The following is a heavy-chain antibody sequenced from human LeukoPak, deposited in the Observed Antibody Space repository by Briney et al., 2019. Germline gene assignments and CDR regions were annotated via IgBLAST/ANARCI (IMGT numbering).Heavy chain of an antibody. CDR2: INHSGST. CDR3: ARGRSYSSSPFDY. Sequence: SETLSLTCAVYGGSFSGYYWSWIRQPPGKGLEWIGEINHSGSTNYNPSLKSRVTISVDTSKNQFSLKLSSVTAADTAVYYCARGRSYSSSPFDYWGQGTLVTVSS. V-gene: IGHV4-34*01. J-gene: IGHJ4*02. D-gene: IGHD6-6*01. CDR1: GGSFSGYY.